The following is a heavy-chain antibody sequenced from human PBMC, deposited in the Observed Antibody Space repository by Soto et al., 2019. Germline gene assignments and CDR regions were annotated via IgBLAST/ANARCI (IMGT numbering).Heavy chain of an antibody. Sequence: QVQLVQSGAEVKKPGSSVKVSCKASGGTFSSYAISWVRQAPGQGLEWMGGIIPIFGTANYAQKFQGRVTITADKSTSTAYMERSSLRSEDTAVYYCARGVIVVVNYYYYGMDVWGQGTTVTVSS. D-gene: IGHD3-22*01. CDR2: IIPIFGTA. V-gene: IGHV1-69*06. CDR3: ARGVIVVVNYYYYGMDV. CDR1: GGTFSSYA. J-gene: IGHJ6*02.